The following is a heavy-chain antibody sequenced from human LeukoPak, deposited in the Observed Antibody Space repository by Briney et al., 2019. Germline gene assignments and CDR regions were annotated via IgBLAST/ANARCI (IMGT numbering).Heavy chain of an antibody. CDR3: ARGWYGPDS. Sequence: GGSLRLSCAASGVTFSGHSMHWVRQAPGKGLVWVSGISRDGTITNYADAVKGRFTISKDNAKNTLYLQMNSLRVEDTAVYSCARGWYGPDSCGQGTLVTVSS. CDR2: ISRDGTIT. V-gene: IGHV3-74*01. CDR1: GVTFSGHS. J-gene: IGHJ5*01. D-gene: IGHD1-14*01.